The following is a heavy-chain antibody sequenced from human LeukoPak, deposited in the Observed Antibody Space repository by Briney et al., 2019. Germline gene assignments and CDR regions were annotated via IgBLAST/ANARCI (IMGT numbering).Heavy chain of an antibody. V-gene: IGHV4-4*02. Sequence: PSETLSLTCAVSGGSISSSNWWSWVRQPPGKGLEWIGEIYHSGSTNYNPSLKSRDTISVDKSKNQFSLRLSSVTAADTAVYYCVTCRAYIRGGFDFWGQGALVTVSS. CDR2: IYHSGST. D-gene: IGHD3-10*01. CDR3: VTCRAYIRGGFDF. J-gene: IGHJ4*02. CDR1: GGSISSSNW.